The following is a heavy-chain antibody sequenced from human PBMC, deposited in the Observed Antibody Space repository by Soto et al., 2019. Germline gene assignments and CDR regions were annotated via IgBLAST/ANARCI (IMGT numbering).Heavy chain of an antibody. CDR1: GYSFTSYW. D-gene: IGHD1-26*01. CDR3: AGPTDRRRSGSYYGY. Sequence: PGESLKISCKGSGYSFTSYWIGWVRQMPGKGLEWMGIIYPGDSDTRYSPSFQGQVTISADKSISTAYLQWSSLKASDTAMYYCAGPTDRRRSGSYYGYWGQGTLVTVSS. CDR2: IYPGDSDT. V-gene: IGHV5-51*01. J-gene: IGHJ4*02.